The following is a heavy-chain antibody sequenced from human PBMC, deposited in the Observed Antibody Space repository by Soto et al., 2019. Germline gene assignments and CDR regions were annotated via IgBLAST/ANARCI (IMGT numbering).Heavy chain of an antibody. D-gene: IGHD1-1*01. CDR3: AREPATAKPEGVDF. CDR1: GYTFSDYY. J-gene: IGHJ4*02. CDR2: INPNSGGA. Sequence: ASVKVSCKASGYTFSDYYIHWVRQAPGQGLEWMGWINPNSGGAKYAPKFQGGVTMTRDTSITTAYMELSRLRSGDTAVYYCAREPATAKPEGVDFWGQGTLVTVSS. V-gene: IGHV1-2*02.